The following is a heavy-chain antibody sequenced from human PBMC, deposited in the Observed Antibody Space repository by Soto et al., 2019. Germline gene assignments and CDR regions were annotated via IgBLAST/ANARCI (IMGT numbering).Heavy chain of an antibody. D-gene: IGHD3-10*01. CDR2: INAGNGNT. J-gene: IGHJ5*02. CDR1: GYTFTGYA. V-gene: IGHV1-3*01. CDR3: ARGVGSGTYYNQYNWFDP. Sequence: ASVKVSCKASGYTFTGYAMHWVRQAPGQRLEWMGWINAGNGNTKYSQKFQGRFTITRDTSASTAYMELRSLRSDDTAVYYFARGVGSGTYYNQYNWFDPWGQGTLVTVSS.